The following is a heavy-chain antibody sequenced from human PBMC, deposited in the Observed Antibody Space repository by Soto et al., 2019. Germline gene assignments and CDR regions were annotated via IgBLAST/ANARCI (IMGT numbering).Heavy chain of an antibody. CDR3: ARYYSGSGSYQYYFDY. D-gene: IGHD3-10*01. J-gene: IGHJ4*02. CDR1: GGSISNYY. CDR2: IYYSGST. Sequence: PSETLSLTCTVSGGSISNYYWSWIRQPPGKGLEWIGYIYYSGSTNYNPSLKSRVTISVDTSKNQFSLKLSSVTAADTAVYYCARYYSGSGSYQYYFDYWGQGTLVTVSS. V-gene: IGHV4-59*01.